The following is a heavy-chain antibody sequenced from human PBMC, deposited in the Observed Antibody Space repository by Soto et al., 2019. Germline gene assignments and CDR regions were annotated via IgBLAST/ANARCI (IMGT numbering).Heavy chain of an antibody. Sequence: SETLSLTGTVSGGSISSYYWSWIRQPPGKGLEWIGYIYYSGSTNYNPSLKSRVTISVDTSKNQFSLKLSSVTAADTAVYYCAREVVVVAARLYNWFDPWGQGTLVTVSS. V-gene: IGHV4-59*01. J-gene: IGHJ5*02. CDR3: AREVVVVAARLYNWFDP. CDR2: IYYSGST. D-gene: IGHD2-15*01. CDR1: GGSISSYY.